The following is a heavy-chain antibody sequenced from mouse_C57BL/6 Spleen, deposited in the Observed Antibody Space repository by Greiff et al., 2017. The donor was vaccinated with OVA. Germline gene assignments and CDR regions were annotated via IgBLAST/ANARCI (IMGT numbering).Heavy chain of an antibody. CDR1: GYTFTDYY. CDR2: INPNNGGT. V-gene: IGHV1-26*01. J-gene: IGHJ1*03. Sequence: VQLQQSGPELVKPGASVKISCKASGYTFTDYYMNWVKQSHGKSLEWIGDINPNNGGTSYNQKFKGKATLTVDKSSSTAYMELLSLTSEDSAVYYCARSGYRPWYFDVWGTGTTVTVSS. D-gene: IGHD3-1*01. CDR3: ARSGYRPWYFDV.